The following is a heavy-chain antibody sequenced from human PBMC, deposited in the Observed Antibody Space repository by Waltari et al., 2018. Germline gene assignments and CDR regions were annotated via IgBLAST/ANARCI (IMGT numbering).Heavy chain of an antibody. V-gene: IGHV4-61*02. Sequence: QVQLQESGPGLVKPSQTLSLTCTVSGGSISSVSYYWTWIRQPAGKGLEWIGRVYTSGSTTYNPSRNSRVTISVDTSKNQFSLRLNSVTAADTAVYYCARGYCSTTSCLNWFDPWGQGTLVTVSS. D-gene: IGHD2-2*01. CDR3: ARGYCSTTSCLNWFDP. J-gene: IGHJ5*02. CDR1: GGSISSVSYY. CDR2: VYTSGST.